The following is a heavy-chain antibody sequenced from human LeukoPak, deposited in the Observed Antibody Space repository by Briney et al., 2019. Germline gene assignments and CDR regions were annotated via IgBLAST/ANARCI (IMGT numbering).Heavy chain of an antibody. J-gene: IGHJ4*02. CDR1: GFTFSGYG. D-gene: IGHD5-12*01. CDR3: AKDQAYSGYDSGY. Sequence: GGSLRLSCAASGFTFSGYGMHWVRQAPGKGLEWVAVISYDGSNKYYADSVKGRFTISRDNSKNTLYLQMNSLRAEDTAVYYCAKDQAYSGYDSGYWGQGTLVTVSS. V-gene: IGHV3-30*18. CDR2: ISYDGSNK.